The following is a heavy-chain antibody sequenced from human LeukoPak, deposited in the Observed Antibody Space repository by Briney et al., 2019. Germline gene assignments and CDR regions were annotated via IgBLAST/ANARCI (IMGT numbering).Heavy chain of an antibody. Sequence: SETLSLTCTVSGGSISTYYWSWIRQPPGKGLEWIGYTYYSGSTNYNPSLKSRVTISLDTSKTQFSLSLSSVTAADTAVYYCARGRQWSSYWGQGTLVTVSS. V-gene: IGHV4-59*01. CDR2: TYYSGST. CDR1: GGSISTYY. CDR3: ARGRQWSSY. D-gene: IGHD2-15*01. J-gene: IGHJ4*02.